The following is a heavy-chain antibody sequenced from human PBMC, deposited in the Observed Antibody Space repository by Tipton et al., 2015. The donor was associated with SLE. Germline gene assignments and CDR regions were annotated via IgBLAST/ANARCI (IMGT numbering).Heavy chain of an antibody. V-gene: IGHV4-59*01. D-gene: IGHD4-11*01. CDR1: GGSITSYY. CDR3: AGGGVDYPNWFDP. J-gene: IGHJ5*02. Sequence: TLSLTCTVSGGSITSYYWPWIRQPPGKRLEWIGFVYHGGGSNYNPSLGSRVTMSVDTSKNQLPLKLTSVTAADTAIYYCAGGGVDYPNWFDPWGQGTLVTVSS. CDR2: VYHGGGS.